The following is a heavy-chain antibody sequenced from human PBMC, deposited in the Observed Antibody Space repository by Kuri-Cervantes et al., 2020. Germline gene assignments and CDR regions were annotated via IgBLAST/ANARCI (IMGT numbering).Heavy chain of an antibody. CDR2: ISSSSSYI. V-gene: IGHV3-21*03. CDR3: ARAVRIAAAVHYFDY. J-gene: IGHJ4*02. D-gene: IGHD6-13*01. CDR1: GFTFSSYG. Sequence: GGSLRLSCADSGFTFSSYGMHWVRQAPGKGLEWVSSISSSSSYIYYADSVKGRFTISRDNAKNSLYLQMNSLRAEDTAVYYCARAVRIAAAVHYFDYWGQGTLVTVSS.